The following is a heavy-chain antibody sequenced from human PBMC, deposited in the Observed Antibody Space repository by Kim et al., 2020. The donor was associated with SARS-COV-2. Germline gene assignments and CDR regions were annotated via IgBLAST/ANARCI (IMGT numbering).Heavy chain of an antibody. V-gene: IGHV3-7*01. CDR3: ARGSESGNSPGYFDY. CDR1: GFTFSSYW. CDR2: IKQDGSEK. J-gene: IGHJ4*02. D-gene: IGHD1-26*01. Sequence: GGSLRLSCAASGFTFSSYWMSWVRQAPGKGLEWVANIKQDGSEKYYVDSVKGRFTISRDNAKNSLYLQMNSLRAEDTAVYYCARGSESGNSPGYFDYWGQGTLVTVSS.